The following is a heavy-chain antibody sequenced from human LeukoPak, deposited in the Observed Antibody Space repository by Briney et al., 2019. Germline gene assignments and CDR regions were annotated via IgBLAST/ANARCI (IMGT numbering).Heavy chain of an antibody. D-gene: IGHD3-10*01. CDR2: IKQDGSEK. V-gene: IGHV3-7*01. CDR3: ARADPTSGFDY. CDR1: GFTFSSYG. J-gene: IGHJ4*02. Sequence: GGSLRLSCAASGFTFSSYGMHWVRQAPGKGLEWVANIKQDGSEKYYVDSVKGRFTISRDNAKNSLYLQMNSLRAEDTAVYYCARADPTSGFDYWGQGTLVTVSS.